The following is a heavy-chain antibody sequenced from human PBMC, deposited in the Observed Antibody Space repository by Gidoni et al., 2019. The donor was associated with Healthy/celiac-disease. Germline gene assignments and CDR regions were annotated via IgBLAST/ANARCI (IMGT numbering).Heavy chain of an antibody. D-gene: IGHD5-12*01. J-gene: IGHJ3*02. Sequence: EVQLVESGGGLVKPGGSLRLSCAASGFTFSSYSMNWVRQAPGKGLEWVSSISSSSSYIYYADSVKGRFTISRDNAKNSLYLQMNSLRAEDTAVYYCAREKKIVANAFDIWGQGTMVTVSS. CDR2: ISSSSSYI. CDR3: AREKKIVANAFDI. V-gene: IGHV3-21*01. CDR1: GFTFSSYS.